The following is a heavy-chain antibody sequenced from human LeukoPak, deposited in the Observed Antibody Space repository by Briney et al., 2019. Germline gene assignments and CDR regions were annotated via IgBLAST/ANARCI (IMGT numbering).Heavy chain of an antibody. CDR2: INHSGST. J-gene: IGHJ6*02. CDR1: GGSFSGYY. CDR3: ARAGTRRYYYYGMDV. V-gene: IGHV4-34*01. Sequence: PSETLSLTCAVYGGSFSGYYWSWIRQSPGKGLEWIGEINHSGSTNYNPSLKSRVTISVDTSKNQFSLKLSSVTAADTAVYYCARAGTRRYYYYGMDVWGQGTTVTVSS. D-gene: IGHD6-19*01.